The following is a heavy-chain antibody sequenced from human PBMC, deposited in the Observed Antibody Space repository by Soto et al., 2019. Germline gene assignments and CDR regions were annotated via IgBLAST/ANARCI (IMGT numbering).Heavy chain of an antibody. V-gene: IGHV1-24*01. CDR1: GYTLTELS. CDR3: ATGSARYRGGNSNWFDP. D-gene: IGHD2-21*01. J-gene: IGHJ5*02. CDR2: FDPEDGET. Sequence: ASVKVSCKVSGYTLTELSMHWVRQAPGKGLEWMGGFDPEDGETIYAQKFQVRVTMTEDTSTDTAYMELSSLRSEDTAVYYCATGSARYRGGNSNWFDPWGQGTLVTVSS.